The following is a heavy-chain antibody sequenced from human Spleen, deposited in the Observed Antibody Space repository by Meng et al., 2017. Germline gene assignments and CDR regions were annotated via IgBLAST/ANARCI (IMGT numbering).Heavy chain of an antibody. J-gene: IGHJ1*01. CDR1: GYTFTSYG. CDR2: ISAYNGNT. D-gene: IGHD6-13*01. V-gene: IGHV1-18*01. Sequence: ASVKVSCKASGYTFTSYGISWVRQAPGQGLEWMGWISAYNGNTNYAQKLQGRVTMTTDTSTSTAYMELRSLRSDDTAVYYCARELYSSSWSQLGYFQHWGQGTLVTVSS. CDR3: ARELYSSSWSQLGYFQH.